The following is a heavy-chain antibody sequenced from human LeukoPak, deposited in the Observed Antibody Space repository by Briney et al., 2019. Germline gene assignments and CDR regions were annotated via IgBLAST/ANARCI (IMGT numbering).Heavy chain of an antibody. Sequence: GASVTVSYTPSGYPFTCYYMHWVRQAPGQEGEGMGGIDPNSGETNYAQNLQGRVTMTTHTSINTAYMEVNRLTFDATAMYYCARDYDSELDYWGQGTLVTVSS. CDR2: IDPNSGET. CDR1: GYPFTCYY. V-gene: IGHV1-2*02. CDR3: ARDYDSELDY. D-gene: IGHD3-3*01. J-gene: IGHJ4*02.